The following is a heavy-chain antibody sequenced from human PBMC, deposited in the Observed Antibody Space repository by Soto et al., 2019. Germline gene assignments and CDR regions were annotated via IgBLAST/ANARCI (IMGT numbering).Heavy chain of an antibody. CDR3: ARQVGDYYFDY. J-gene: IGHJ4*02. V-gene: IGHV4-39*01. CDR1: GVFSRSTVYY. CDR2: IFFNGSP. Sequence: LETLSLTCSVPGVFSRSTVYYWAWIRQPPGKGLEWIGSIFFNGSPDYNPSLQSRVTISVDTSKNQFSLKLSSVAAADTAVYFCARQVGDYYFDYWGQGTPVTVS. D-gene: IGHD4-17*01.